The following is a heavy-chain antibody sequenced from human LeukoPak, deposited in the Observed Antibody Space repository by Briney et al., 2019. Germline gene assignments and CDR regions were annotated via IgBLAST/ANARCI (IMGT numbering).Heavy chain of an antibody. CDR2: SRNKANSYTT. Sequence: SGGSLRLSYSASGFTFSDRYIDWVRQAPGKGLEWVGRSRNKANSYTTEYAASVKGRFTISRDESKNLLYLQMNSLTPEDTAVYYCTRCSTGTRLYYFDYWGQGTLVTVSS. V-gene: IGHV3-72*01. CDR1: GFTFSDRY. J-gene: IGHJ4*02. CDR3: TRCSTGTRLYYFDY. D-gene: IGHD1/OR15-1a*01.